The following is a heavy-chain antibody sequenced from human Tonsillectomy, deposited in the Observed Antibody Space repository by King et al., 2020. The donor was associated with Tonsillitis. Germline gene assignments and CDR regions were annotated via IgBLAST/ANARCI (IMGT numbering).Heavy chain of an antibody. CDR3: AAEGAWTYYYDSSGYLKSDAFDI. CDR2: IAVGSGNT. V-gene: IGHV1-58*01. J-gene: IGHJ3*02. CDR1: GFTFSNSA. D-gene: IGHD3-22*01. Sequence: VQLVESGPEVKKPGTSVKVSCKASGFTFSNSAVQWVRQARGQRLEWIGWIAVGSGNTNYAQKFQERVTITRDMSTSTAYMELSSLRSEDTAVYYCAAEGAWTYYYDSSGYLKSDAFDIWGQGTMVTVSS.